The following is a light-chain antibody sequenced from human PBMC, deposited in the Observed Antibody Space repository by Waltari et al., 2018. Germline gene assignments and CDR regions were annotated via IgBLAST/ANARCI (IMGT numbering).Light chain of an antibody. CDR3: CSYAGSYTV. CDR2: DVN. CDR1: SSDVGGYNY. Sequence: QSALTQPRSVSGSPGQSVTISCTGTSSDVGGYNYVSWYQQHTGKVPKLIIYDVNTRPPGVPQRFSGSKSGTPASLTVSGLQAEDEADYYCCSYAGSYTVFGGGTKLTVL. J-gene: IGLJ2*01. V-gene: IGLV2-11*01.